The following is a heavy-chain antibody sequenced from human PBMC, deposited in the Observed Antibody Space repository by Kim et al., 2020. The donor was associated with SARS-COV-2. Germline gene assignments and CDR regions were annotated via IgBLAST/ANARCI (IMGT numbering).Heavy chain of an antibody. Sequence: SETLSLTCTVSGGSLSGSSYYWGWIRQPPEKGLEWIGNIYYRGSTYYTPSLRSRVTMSVDTSKSQFSLNLSSVNAADTAIYYCARSPGGQSAFDIWGQGTMVTVSS. V-gene: IGHV4-39*01. D-gene: IGHD3-16*01. CDR2: IYYRGST. CDR1: GGSLSGSSYY. J-gene: IGHJ3*02. CDR3: ARSPGGQSAFDI.